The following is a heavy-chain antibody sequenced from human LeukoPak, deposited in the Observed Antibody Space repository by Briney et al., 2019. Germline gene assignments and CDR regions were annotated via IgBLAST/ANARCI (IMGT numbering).Heavy chain of an antibody. Sequence: SETLSLTCTVSGGSISRYYWNWIRQPPGKGLEWIGYIYYNGSTNYNPSLNSRVTLSVDTSKNQFSLKLSSVTATDTAVYYCARYSSSSLGAGGFDYWGQGILVTVSS. V-gene: IGHV4-59*08. CDR3: ARYSSSSLGAGGFDY. D-gene: IGHD6-6*01. CDR1: GGSISRYY. CDR2: IYYNGST. J-gene: IGHJ4*02.